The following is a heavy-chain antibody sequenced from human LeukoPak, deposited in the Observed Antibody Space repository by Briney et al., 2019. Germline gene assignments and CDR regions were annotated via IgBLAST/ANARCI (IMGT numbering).Heavy chain of an antibody. CDR1: GGSISSYY. CDR2: IYTSGST. Sequence: SETLSLTCTVSGGSISSYYWSWIRQPAGKGLEWIGRIYTSGSTNFNPSLKTRVTMSVDTSKNQFSLRLSSVTAADAAVYYCARAGDGSWLRHDYWGQGTLVTVSA. D-gene: IGHD5-12*01. CDR3: ARAGDGSWLRHDY. V-gene: IGHV4-4*07. J-gene: IGHJ4*02.